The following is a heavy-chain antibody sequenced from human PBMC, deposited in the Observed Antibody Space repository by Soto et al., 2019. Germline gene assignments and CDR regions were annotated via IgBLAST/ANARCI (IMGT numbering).Heavy chain of an antibody. Sequence: SETLSLTCAVYGGSFSSGGYYWSWIRQHPGKGLEWIGYIYYSGSTYYNPSLKSRVTISVDTSKNQFSLKLSSVTAADTAVYYCARNYDCSSTSCYYYYYYYGMDVWAQGTTVTVSS. CDR1: GGSFSSGGYY. CDR2: IYYSGST. CDR3: ARNYDCSSTSCYYYYYYYGMDV. V-gene: IGHV4-31*11. J-gene: IGHJ6*02. D-gene: IGHD2-2*01.